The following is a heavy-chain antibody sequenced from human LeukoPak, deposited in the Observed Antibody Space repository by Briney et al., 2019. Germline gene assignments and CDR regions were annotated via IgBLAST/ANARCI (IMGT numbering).Heavy chain of an antibody. V-gene: IGHV4-34*01. CDR3: ARQVVPAARGSAWFDP. D-gene: IGHD2-2*01. J-gene: IGHJ5*02. CDR2: INHSGST. Sequence: SEALSLTCTVSGGSISSYYWSWIRQPPGKGLEWIGEINHSGSTNYNPSLKSRVTISVDTSKNQFSLKLSSVTAADTAVYYCARQVVPAARGSAWFDPWGQGTLVTVSS. CDR1: GGSISSYY.